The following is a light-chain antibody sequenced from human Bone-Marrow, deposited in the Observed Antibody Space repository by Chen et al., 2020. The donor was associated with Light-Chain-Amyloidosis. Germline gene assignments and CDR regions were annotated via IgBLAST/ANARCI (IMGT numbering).Light chain of an antibody. CDR2: RDT. CDR1: DLPTKY. V-gene: IGLV3-25*03. Sequence: SYELTQPPSVSVSPGQTARITCSGDDLPTKYAYWYQQKPGQAPVLVIHRDTERPSGMSERCAGSSSGTTATLTISGVQAEDEADYHCQSADSSGTDEVICGGGTKLTVL. J-gene: IGLJ2*01. CDR3: QSADSSGTDEVI.